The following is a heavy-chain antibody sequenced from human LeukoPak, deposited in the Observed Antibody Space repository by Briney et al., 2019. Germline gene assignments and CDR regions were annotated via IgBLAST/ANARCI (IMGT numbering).Heavy chain of an antibody. CDR1: GFALSSYW. CDR2: VNRDGSET. CDR3: ARNNAMDV. J-gene: IGHJ6*02. V-gene: IGHV3-7*03. Sequence: GSLRLSCAASGFALSSYWMTWVRQVPGRGPEWVANVNRDGSETYYLDSVKGRFTISKDNAKNSLYLQMNSLRAEDTALYHCARNNAMDVWGQGTTVIVSS. D-gene: IGHD2-8*01.